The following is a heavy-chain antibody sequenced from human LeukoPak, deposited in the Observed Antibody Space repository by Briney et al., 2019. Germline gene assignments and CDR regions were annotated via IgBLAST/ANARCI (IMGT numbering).Heavy chain of an antibody. CDR3: ARAIRNWNDLLSAKVPGGFDV. J-gene: IGHJ3*01. V-gene: IGHV1-18*01. D-gene: IGHD1-1*01. CDR1: GYIFTRFG. Sequence: ASVKVSCKTSGYIFTRFGIGWARQAPGRGLEWMGWISVYNANAKYGQKFQDRVTITTDTSTNTVYKELRNLRPDDTAMYYCARAIRNWNDLLSAKVPGGFDVWGQGTVLTVA. CDR2: ISVYNANA.